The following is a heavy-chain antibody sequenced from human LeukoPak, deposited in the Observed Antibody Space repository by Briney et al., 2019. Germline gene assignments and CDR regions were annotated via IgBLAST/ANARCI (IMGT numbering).Heavy chain of an antibody. CDR3: ARDPPYYYGSGSYYFDY. V-gene: IGHV3-48*01. CDR1: GFTFSGCS. J-gene: IGHJ4*02. CDR2: ISSSSSTI. D-gene: IGHD3-10*01. Sequence: PGGSLRLSCAASGFTFSGCSMNWVRQAPGKGLEWVSYISSSSSTIYYADSVKGRFTISRDNAKNSLYLQMNSLRAEDTAVHYCARDPPYYYGSGSYYFDYWGQGTLVTVSS.